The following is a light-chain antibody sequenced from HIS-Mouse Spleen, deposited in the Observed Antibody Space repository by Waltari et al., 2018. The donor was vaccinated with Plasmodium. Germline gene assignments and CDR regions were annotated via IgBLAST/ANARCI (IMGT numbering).Light chain of an antibody. J-gene: IGKJ1*01. CDR3: QQYNSYSWT. V-gene: IGKV1-5*03. CDR2: KAS. Sequence: DIQMTKSPSTLSASVGDRGTIPCRASQSISSWLAWYQQKPGKAPKLLIYKASSLESGVPSRFSGSGSGTEFTLTISSLQPDDFATYYCQQYNSYSWTFGQGTKVEIK. CDR1: QSISSW.